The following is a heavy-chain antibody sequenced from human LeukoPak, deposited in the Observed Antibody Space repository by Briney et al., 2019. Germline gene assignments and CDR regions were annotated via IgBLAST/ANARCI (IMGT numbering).Heavy chain of an antibody. Sequence: SETLSLTCTVSGGSISSYYWSWIRQPPGKGLEWIGYIYYSGSTNYNPSLKSRVTISVDTSKNQFSLKLSSVTAADTAVYYCASHYYGDGYFDYWGQGTLVTVSS. CDR3: ASHYYGDGYFDY. CDR2: IYYSGST. V-gene: IGHV4-59*08. J-gene: IGHJ4*02. D-gene: IGHD4-17*01. CDR1: GGSISSYY.